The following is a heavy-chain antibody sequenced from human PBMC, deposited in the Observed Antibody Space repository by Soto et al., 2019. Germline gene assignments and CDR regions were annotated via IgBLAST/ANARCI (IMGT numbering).Heavy chain of an antibody. CDR2: IYYRGST. D-gene: IGHD4-17*01. J-gene: IGHJ4*02. CDR3: ARDLGDYVGNF. Sequence: PSDCLSLTCAVCRGSISSGGYYWSWKRQHPGKGLEWIGYIYYRGSTNYNPSLQSRVTISVDPSKNQFSLRLSSVTAADSAVYYCARDLGDYVGNFWGPGTLVTVSS. V-gene: IGHV4-31*02. CDR1: RGSISSGGYY.